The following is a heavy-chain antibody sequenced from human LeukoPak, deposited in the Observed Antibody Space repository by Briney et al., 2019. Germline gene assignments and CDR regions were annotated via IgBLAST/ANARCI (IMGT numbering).Heavy chain of an antibody. CDR3: ASWEVPAVMPQDY. D-gene: IGHD2-2*01. Sequence: GGALRLSCAVSGFTFSSYWMHWVRQAPGKGLVWVSRINSDGSSTSYADSVKGRFTISRDNAKNTLYLQMNSLRAEDTAVYYCASWEVPAVMPQDYWGQGTLVTVSS. J-gene: IGHJ4*02. CDR1: GFTFSSYW. V-gene: IGHV3-74*01. CDR2: INSDGSST.